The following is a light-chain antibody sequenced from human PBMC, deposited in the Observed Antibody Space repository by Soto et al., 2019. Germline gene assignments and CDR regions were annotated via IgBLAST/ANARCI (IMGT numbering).Light chain of an antibody. CDR3: QQYYSTPAIT. CDR2: HTS. Sequence: EIVLTQSPATLSSSPGERATLSCRASQTVNSRLAWYQHKPGQAPRLLIYHTSNRATGIPARFSGSGSGTDFTLTIGNLQAEDVAVYYCQQYYSTPAITFGQGTRLEIK. J-gene: IGKJ5*01. CDR1: QTVNSR. V-gene: IGKV3-11*01.